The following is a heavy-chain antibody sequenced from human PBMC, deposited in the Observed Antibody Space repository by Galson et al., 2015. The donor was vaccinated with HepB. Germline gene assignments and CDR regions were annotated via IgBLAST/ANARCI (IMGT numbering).Heavy chain of an antibody. Sequence: SLRLSCAASGFTFSSYGMHWVRQAPGKGLEWVAVIWYDGSNKYYADSVKGRFTISRDNSKNTLYLQMNSLRAEDTAVYYCALGGRRVVWIQLKNDYYGMDVWGQGTTVTVSS. CDR2: IWYDGSNK. J-gene: IGHJ6*02. CDR1: GFTFSSYG. V-gene: IGHV3-33*01. CDR3: ALGGRRVVWIQLKNDYYGMDV. D-gene: IGHD5-18*01.